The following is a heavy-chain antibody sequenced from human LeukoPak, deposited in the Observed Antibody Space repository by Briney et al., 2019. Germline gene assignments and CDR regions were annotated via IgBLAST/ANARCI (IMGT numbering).Heavy chain of an antibody. CDR2: INPNSGGT. CDR1: GYTFTGYY. Sequence: GASVKVSCKASGYTFTGYYMHWVRQAPGQGLEWMGWINPNSGGTNYAQKFQGRVTMTRDTSISTAYMELSRLRSDDTAVYYCARGVRAGTNIYYYYYYMDVWGKGTTVTISS. J-gene: IGHJ6*03. D-gene: IGHD1-26*01. V-gene: IGHV1-2*02. CDR3: ARGVRAGTNIYYYYYYMDV.